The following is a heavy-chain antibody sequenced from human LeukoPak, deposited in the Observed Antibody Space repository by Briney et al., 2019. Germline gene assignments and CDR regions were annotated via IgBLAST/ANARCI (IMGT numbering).Heavy chain of an antibody. V-gene: IGHV4-59*01. D-gene: IGHD3-22*01. CDR3: ARGTVSRWNYYDSSGYLDAFDI. CDR1: GDSISRFY. J-gene: IGHJ3*02. CDR2: YTGDT. Sequence: SETLSLTCSVSGDSISRFYWSWVRQPPGKGLEWIGYTGDTNYNPSLKSRVTISLDASKSQFSLKLSSVTAADTAVYYCARGTVSRWNYYDSSGYLDAFDIWGQGTMVTVSS.